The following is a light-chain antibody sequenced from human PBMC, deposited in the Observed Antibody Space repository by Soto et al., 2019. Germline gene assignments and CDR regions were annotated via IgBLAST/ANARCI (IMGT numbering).Light chain of an antibody. J-gene: IGLJ2*01. CDR2: RNN. V-gene: IGLV1-47*01. Sequence: QSVLTQPPSASGTPGQTVTISCSGSSSHIGSAYIYWYQYLPGTAPKLLIYRNNQRPSAVPDRFSASKSGTSASLAISGLRSEDEADYYCAAWDDNLVVFGGGTKLTVL. CDR1: SSHIGSAY. CDR3: AAWDDNLVV.